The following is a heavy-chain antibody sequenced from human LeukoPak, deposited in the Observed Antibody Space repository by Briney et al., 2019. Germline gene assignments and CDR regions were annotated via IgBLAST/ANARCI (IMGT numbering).Heavy chain of an antibody. CDR2: ISAYNGNT. J-gene: IGHJ3*02. Sequence: ASVKVSCKASGYTFTSYGISWARQAPGQGLEWMGWISAYNGNTNYAQKLQGRVTMTTDTSTSTAYMELRSLRSDDTAVYYCARDRSYYDFWSGYAHDAFDIWGQGTMVTVSS. D-gene: IGHD3-3*01. CDR3: ARDRSYYDFWSGYAHDAFDI. V-gene: IGHV1-18*01. CDR1: GYTFTSYG.